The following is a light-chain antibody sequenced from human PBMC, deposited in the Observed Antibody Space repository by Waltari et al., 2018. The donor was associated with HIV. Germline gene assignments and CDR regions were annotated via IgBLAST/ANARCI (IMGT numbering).Light chain of an antibody. CDR2: RSD. V-gene: IGLV1-47*01. CDR3: ASWDDNLSGGV. Sequence: QSVLTQPPSASGTPGQSVSISCSGSRSNIGSNYVYWYQHLPGTTPKVVIYRSDQRPSGVPDRFSGSNSGTAASLAISGLRSEDEAHYYCASWDDNLSGGVFGGGTKLTVL. J-gene: IGLJ3*02. CDR1: RSNIGSNY.